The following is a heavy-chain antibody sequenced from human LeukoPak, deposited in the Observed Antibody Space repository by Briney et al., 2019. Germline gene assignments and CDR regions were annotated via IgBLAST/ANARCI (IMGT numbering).Heavy chain of an antibody. Sequence: ASVKVSCKASGYTFTSYGISWVRQAPGQGLGWMGWISAYNGNTNYAQKLQGRVTMTTYTSTSTAYMELRSLRSDDTAVYYWARDLPSSLLWFGESAGGFDYWGQGTLVTVSS. D-gene: IGHD3-10*01. CDR3: ARDLPSSLLWFGESAGGFDY. CDR1: GYTFTSYG. V-gene: IGHV1-18*01. CDR2: ISAYNGNT. J-gene: IGHJ4*02.